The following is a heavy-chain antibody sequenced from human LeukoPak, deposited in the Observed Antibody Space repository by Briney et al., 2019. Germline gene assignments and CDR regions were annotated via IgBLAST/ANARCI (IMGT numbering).Heavy chain of an antibody. CDR2: INHSGST. CDR3: ARATELETDTDDSSGLDF. V-gene: IGHV4-34*01. CDR1: GGSFSGYY. D-gene: IGHD3-22*01. Sequence: SETLSLTCAVYGGSFSGYYWSWTRQPPGKGLEWIGEINHSGSTKYNPSLKRRVTISVDTSKNQFSLKMNSVTAADTAVYYCARATELETDTDDSSGLDFWGQGTLVTVSS. J-gene: IGHJ4*02.